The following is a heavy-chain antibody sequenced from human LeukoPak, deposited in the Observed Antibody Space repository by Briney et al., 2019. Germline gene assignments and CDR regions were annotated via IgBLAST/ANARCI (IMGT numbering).Heavy chain of an antibody. J-gene: IGHJ4*02. CDR1: GYTFTGYY. V-gene: IGHV1-2*02. CDR2: INPNSGGT. D-gene: IGHD3-22*01. CDR3: ARDTFPYYYDSSGYPDY. Sequence: ASVKVSCKASGYTFTGYYMHWVRQAPGQGLEWMGWINPNSGGTNYAQKFQGRVTMTRDTSISTAYMELSRLRSDGTAVYYCARDTFPYYYDSSGYPDYWGQGTLVTVSS.